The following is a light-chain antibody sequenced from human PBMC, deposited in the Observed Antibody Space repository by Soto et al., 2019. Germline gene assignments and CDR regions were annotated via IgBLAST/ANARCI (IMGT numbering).Light chain of an antibody. CDR3: QQFGGSPRT. CDR2: GAS. CDR1: QSVSSSY. J-gene: IGKJ1*01. Sequence: EIVLTQSPGTLSLSPGERATLSCRASQSVSSSYLAWYQQKPGQAPRLLIYGASIRATGIPNRFIGSGSGTDFTLPISRLEPEDFAVYYCQQFGGSPRTFGQGTRVEIK. V-gene: IGKV3-20*01.